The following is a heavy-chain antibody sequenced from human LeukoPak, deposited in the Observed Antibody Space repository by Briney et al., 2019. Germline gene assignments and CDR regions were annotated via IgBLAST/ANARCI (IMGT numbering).Heavy chain of an antibody. CDR3: ARSRNGSFDF. CDR1: GFTFSSYW. CDR2: IDSDGSST. D-gene: IGHD6-25*01. V-gene: IGHV3-74*01. Sequence: GGSLRLSCAASGFTFSSYWMHWVRQAPGKGLVWVSRIDSDGSSTSYADSVKGRFTTSRDNAKNTLYLQMNSLRTEDTAVYYCARSRNGSFDFWGQGTLVTVSS. J-gene: IGHJ4*02.